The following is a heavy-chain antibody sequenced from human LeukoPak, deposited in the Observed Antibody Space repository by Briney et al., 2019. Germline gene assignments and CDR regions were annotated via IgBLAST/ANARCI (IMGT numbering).Heavy chain of an antibody. J-gene: IGHJ3*02. D-gene: IGHD3-10*01. V-gene: IGHV7-4-1*02. CDR2: INTNTGNP. CDR3: ARGITMVRGVRTRLNAFDI. Sequence: GASVKVSCKASGYTFTSYAMNWVRQAPGQGLEWMGWINTNTGNPTYAQAFTGRFVFSLDTSVSTAYMQISSIKAEDTAVYYCARGITMVRGVRTRLNAFDIWGQGTMVTVSS. CDR1: GYTFTSYA.